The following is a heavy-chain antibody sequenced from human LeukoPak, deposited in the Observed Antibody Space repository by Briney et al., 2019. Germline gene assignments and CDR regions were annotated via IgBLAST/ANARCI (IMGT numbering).Heavy chain of an antibody. V-gene: IGHV4-34*01. CDR1: GGSFSGYY. D-gene: IGHD3-3*01. CDR2: INHSGST. CDR3: ARSVTYYDFWSGFEGYFDY. J-gene: IGHJ4*02. Sequence: SSETLSLTCAVYGGSFSGYYWSWIRQPPGKGLEWIGEINHSGSTNYNPSLKSRVTISVDTSKNQFSLKLSSVTAADTAVYYCARSVTYYDFWSGFEGYFDYWGQGTLVTVSS.